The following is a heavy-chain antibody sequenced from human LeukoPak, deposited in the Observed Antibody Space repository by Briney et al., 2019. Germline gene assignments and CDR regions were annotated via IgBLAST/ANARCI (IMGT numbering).Heavy chain of an antibody. D-gene: IGHD1-26*01. Sequence: GGSLRLSCAASGFTVSSNYMSWVRQAPGKGLEWVSVIYSGGSTYYADSVKGRFTISRDNSKSTLYIQMNSLRAEDTAVYYCARFVSGSYYKDYWGQGTLVTVSS. CDR3: ARFVSGSYYKDY. V-gene: IGHV3-53*01. J-gene: IGHJ4*02. CDR2: IYSGGST. CDR1: GFTVSSNY.